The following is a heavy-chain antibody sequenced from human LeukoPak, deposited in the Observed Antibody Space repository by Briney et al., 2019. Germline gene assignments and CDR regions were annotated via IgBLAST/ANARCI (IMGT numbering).Heavy chain of an antibody. CDR2: ISGSGGGT. CDR3: AKRGVVIRVILVGFHKEAYYFDS. J-gene: IGHJ4*02. Sequence: GGSLRLSCAVSGITLSNYGMSWVRQAPGKGLEWVAGISGSGGGTYYADSVKGRYTISRDNPKNTLYLQMDSLRAEDTAVYFCAKRGVVIRVILVGFHKEAYYFDSWGQGALVTVSS. CDR1: GITLSNYG. D-gene: IGHD3-22*01. V-gene: IGHV3-23*01.